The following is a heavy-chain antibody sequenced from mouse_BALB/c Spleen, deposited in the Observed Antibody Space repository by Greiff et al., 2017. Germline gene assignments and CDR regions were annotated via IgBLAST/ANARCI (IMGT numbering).Heavy chain of an antibody. Sequence: QVQLQQSGAELMKPGASVKLSCKASGYTFSSYWIEWVKQRPGHGLEWIGEILPGSGSTNYNEKFKGKATFTADTSSNTAYMQLSSLTSEDSAVYYCARRGYYRYDDYYAMDYWGQGTSVTVSS. V-gene: IGHV1-9*01. D-gene: IGHD2-14*01. CDR1: GYTFSSYW. CDR3: ARRGYYRYDDYYAMDY. J-gene: IGHJ4*01. CDR2: ILPGSGST.